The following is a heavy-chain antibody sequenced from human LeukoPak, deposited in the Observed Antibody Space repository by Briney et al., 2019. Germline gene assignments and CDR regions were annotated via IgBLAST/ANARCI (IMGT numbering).Heavy chain of an antibody. V-gene: IGHV3-23*01. Sequence: GGSLRLSCAASGFTFSSYAMSWVRQAPGKGLEWVSGVTTSGGTTYYADSVKGRFTISRDNSKNTLSLQMNGLRVEDTAVYYCMGKDINYRDYWGQGTLVTVSS. CDR3: MGKDINYRDY. CDR2: VTTSGGTT. D-gene: IGHD4-4*01. CDR1: GFTFSSYA. J-gene: IGHJ4*02.